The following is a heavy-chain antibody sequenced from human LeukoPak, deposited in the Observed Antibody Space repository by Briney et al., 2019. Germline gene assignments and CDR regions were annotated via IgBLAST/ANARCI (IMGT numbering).Heavy chain of an antibody. J-gene: IGHJ5*02. CDR2: FFYSGST. D-gene: IGHD3-22*01. CDR3: ARGSGGYHYDH. CDR1: GGSISSYY. V-gene: IGHV4-59*01. Sequence: SETLSLTCTVSGGSISSYYWSWIRQPPGKGLEWIGYFFYSGSTNYNPSLKSRVTISVDTSKNQFSLKLSSVTAADTAVYYCARGSGGYHYDHWGQGTLVTVSS.